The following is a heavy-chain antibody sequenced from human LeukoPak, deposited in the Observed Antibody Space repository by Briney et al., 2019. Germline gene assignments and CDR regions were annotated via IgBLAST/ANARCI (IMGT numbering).Heavy chain of an antibody. CDR3: ARKPPSDAFDI. Sequence: PWETLSLICTVSGDSISTYYWSWIRQPPGKGLEWIGYIHTSGSTNFNPSLKSRVTISVDTSKNQFSLKLSSMTAADTAVSYCARKPPSDAFDIWGQGTMVTVSS. CDR2: IHTSGST. V-gene: IGHV4-4*09. CDR1: GDSISTYY. J-gene: IGHJ3*02.